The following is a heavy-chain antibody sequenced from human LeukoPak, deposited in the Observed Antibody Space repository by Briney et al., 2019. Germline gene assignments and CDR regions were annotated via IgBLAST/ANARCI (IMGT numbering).Heavy chain of an antibody. CDR3: ARGPSITMVRGGQWYYYMDV. CDR2: ITPSGGI. J-gene: IGHJ6*03. Sequence: APVKVSCKASGYTFTNYYIHWVRQAPGQGLEWMGMITPSGGISYAQKFQGRVTMTRDMSTNTVYMELSSLRSEDTAVYYCARGPSITMVRGGQWYYYMDVWGKGTTVTISS. CDR1: GYTFTNYY. D-gene: IGHD3-10*01. V-gene: IGHV1-46*01.